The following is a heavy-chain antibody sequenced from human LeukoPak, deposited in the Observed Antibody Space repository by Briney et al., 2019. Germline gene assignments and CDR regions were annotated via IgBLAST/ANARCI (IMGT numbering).Heavy chain of an antibody. J-gene: IGHJ6*02. D-gene: IGHD6-13*01. Sequence: GASVKVSCKASGYTFTSYYMHWVRQAPRPGLEWMGIINPSGGSTSYAQKFQGRVTMTRDTSTSTVYMELSSLRSEDTAVYYCASIAAAGFRYYYYYGMDVWGQGTTVTVSS. CDR1: GYTFTSYY. V-gene: IGHV1-46*01. CDR3: ASIAAAGFRYYYYYGMDV. CDR2: INPSGGST.